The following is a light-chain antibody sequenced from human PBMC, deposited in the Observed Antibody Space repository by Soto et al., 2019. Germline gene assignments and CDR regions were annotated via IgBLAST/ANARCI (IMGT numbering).Light chain of an antibody. CDR1: HSVRNTF. CDR3: QQYAYSPRT. Sequence: ETVMTQSPGTLSFSPGERATLSCRASHSVRNTFLSWYQQKPGQAPRLLIYGVFSRATGIPDRFSGSGSGTDFTLTISRLEPEDSAVYFCQQYAYSPRTFGQGTKVDIK. J-gene: IGKJ1*01. CDR2: GVF. V-gene: IGKV3-20*01.